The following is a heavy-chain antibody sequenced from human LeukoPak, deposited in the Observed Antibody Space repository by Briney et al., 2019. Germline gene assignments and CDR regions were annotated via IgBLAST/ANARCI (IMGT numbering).Heavy chain of an antibody. Sequence: SETLSLTCTVSGGSISSGSYYWSWIRQSAGKGLEWIGLISTSGTTNYNPSLKSRVTISVDTSKNQFSLKLSSVTAADTAVYYCARHRPRAGWLPISENSIAAAILPWGQGTLVTVSS. CDR3: ARHRPRAGWLPISENSIAAAILP. CDR2: ISTSGTT. D-gene: IGHD6-13*01. J-gene: IGHJ4*02. CDR1: GGSISSGSYY. V-gene: IGHV4-61*02.